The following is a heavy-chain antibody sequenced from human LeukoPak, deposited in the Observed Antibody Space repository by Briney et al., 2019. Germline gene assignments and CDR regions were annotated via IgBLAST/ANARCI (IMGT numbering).Heavy chain of an antibody. CDR2: INYSGST. Sequence: TSSETLSLTCTVSGGSISSYYWSWIRQPPGKGLEWIGYINYSGSTNYNPSLKSRVTISIDTSKNQFSLNLRSVTAADTAVYYCARSYGDYVSYYYMDVWGKGTTVTVSS. D-gene: IGHD4-17*01. J-gene: IGHJ6*03. CDR3: ARSYGDYVSYYYMDV. V-gene: IGHV4-59*01. CDR1: GGSISSYY.